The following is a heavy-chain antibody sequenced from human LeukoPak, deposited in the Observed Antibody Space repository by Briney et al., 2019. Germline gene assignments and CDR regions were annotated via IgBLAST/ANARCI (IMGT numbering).Heavy chain of an antibody. CDR1: GGSFSRYA. V-gene: IGHV1-69*13. CDR3: ARGSGETGGYYYVY. J-gene: IGHJ4*02. Sequence: SVKVSCKASGGSFSRYAISWVRQAPGQGLEWMGGIIPILGTANYAQKFQGRVTITADESTRTAYMELRTLRSEDTAIYYCARGSGETGGYYYVYWGRGTSVTVSS. CDR2: IIPILGTA. D-gene: IGHD3-22*01.